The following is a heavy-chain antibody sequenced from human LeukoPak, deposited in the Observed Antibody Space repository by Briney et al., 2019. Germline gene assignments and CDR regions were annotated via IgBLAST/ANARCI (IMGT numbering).Heavy chain of an antibody. Sequence: GVSLRLSCAASGFTLSSYAMGWVGQGPGKGLEWVSAISGSGGSTYYADSVKGRFTISRDNSKNTLYLQMNSLRAEDTAVYYCAKDLSYYGSGGYPNWFDPWCQGTLVTVSS. D-gene: IGHD3-10*01. V-gene: IGHV3-23*01. CDR1: GFTLSSYA. CDR3: AKDLSYYGSGGYPNWFDP. CDR2: ISGSGGST. J-gene: IGHJ5*02.